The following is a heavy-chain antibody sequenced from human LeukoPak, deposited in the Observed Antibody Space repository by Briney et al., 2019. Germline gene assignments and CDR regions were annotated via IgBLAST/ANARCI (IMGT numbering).Heavy chain of an antibody. V-gene: IGHV4-4*07. CDR1: GGSISNYY. Sequence: SETLSLTCTVSGGSISNYYWSWIRQPAGKGLEWLGRINTSGSTHYNSSLKSRVTMSVDSSKNQFSLKLRSVTAADTAVYYCARCLTKTYYYYYMDVWGKGTTVTVSS. J-gene: IGHJ6*03. D-gene: IGHD3-9*01. CDR3: ARCLTKTYYYYYMDV. CDR2: INTSGST.